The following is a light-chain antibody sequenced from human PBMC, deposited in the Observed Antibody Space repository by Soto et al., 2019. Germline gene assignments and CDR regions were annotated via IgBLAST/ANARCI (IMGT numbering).Light chain of an antibody. J-gene: IGLJ1*01. CDR2: RNN. Sequence: QSVLTQPPSASGTPGQRGTISCSGSSSNIGSNYVYWYQQLPGTAPKLLIYRNNQRPSGVPDRFSGSKSGTSASLAISGLRSDDEADYYCAAWDDSLSGGVFGTGTKLTVL. V-gene: IGLV1-47*01. CDR1: SSNIGSNY. CDR3: AAWDDSLSGGV.